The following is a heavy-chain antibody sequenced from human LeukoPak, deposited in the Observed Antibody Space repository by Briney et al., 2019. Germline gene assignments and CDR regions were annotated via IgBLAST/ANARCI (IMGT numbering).Heavy chain of an antibody. J-gene: IGHJ5*02. Sequence: SETLSFTCTVSGGSISSYYWSWIRQPPGKGLEWIGYIYYSGSTNYNPSLNSRSTICVATSNNQFSLKLTSMSAADTAVYYCAIDNRGGATIWFDPWGQGTLVTVSS. CDR2: IYYSGST. CDR3: AIDNRGGATIWFDP. CDR1: GGSISSYY. D-gene: IGHD1-26*01. V-gene: IGHV4-59*01.